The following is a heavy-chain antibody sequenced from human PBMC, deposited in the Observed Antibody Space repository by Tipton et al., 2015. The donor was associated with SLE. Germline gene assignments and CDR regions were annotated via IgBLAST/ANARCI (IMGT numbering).Heavy chain of an antibody. CDR3: ARLKDESFDY. V-gene: IGHV4-61*02. CDR1: GGSISSSSYY. Sequence: TLSLTCTVSGGSISSSSYYWGWIRQPPGKGLEWIGRIYTSGSTNYNPSLKSRVTISVDTSKNQFSLKLSSVTAADTAVYYCARLKDESFDYWGQGTLVTVSS. J-gene: IGHJ4*02. CDR2: IYTSGST.